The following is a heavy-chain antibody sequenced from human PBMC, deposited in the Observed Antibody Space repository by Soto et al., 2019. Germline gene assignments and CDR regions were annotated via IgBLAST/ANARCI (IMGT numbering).Heavy chain of an antibody. D-gene: IGHD3-3*01. J-gene: IGHJ6*02. Sequence: QVQLMQSGAEVRKPGSSVTVSCKASGGTFSSNPISWVRQAPGQGLEWMGGIIPIFATPHYARRFLDRGTLAAATSTNTACMALGGLTSEDTAIYSCAGALSAWKRFESLKYFRIDIWAQVSTVA. CDR2: IIPIFATP. CDR1: GGTFSSNP. V-gene: IGHV1-69*06. CDR3: AGALSAWKRFESLKYFRIDI.